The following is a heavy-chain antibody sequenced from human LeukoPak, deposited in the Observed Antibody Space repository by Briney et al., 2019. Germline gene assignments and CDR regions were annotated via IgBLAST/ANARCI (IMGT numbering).Heavy chain of an antibody. CDR2: INPTGGIT. CDR3: ARILTDYYDSTGYPEILDY. D-gene: IGHD3-22*01. CDR1: GYTFSTYY. J-gene: IGHJ4*02. V-gene: IGHV1-46*01. Sequence: ASVKVSCKASGYTFSTYYMHWVRQAPGQGLEWMGIINPTGGITSYAQKFQGRVTLTWDTSISTAYMELRSLRSDDTALYYCARILTDYYDSTGYPEILDYWGQGTLVTVSS.